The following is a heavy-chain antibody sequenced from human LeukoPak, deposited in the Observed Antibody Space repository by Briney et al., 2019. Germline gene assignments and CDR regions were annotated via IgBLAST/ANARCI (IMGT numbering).Heavy chain of an antibody. CDR2: IIPIFGTA. CDR3: ASRGDGYGDQQSQNYYYYYGMDV. J-gene: IGHJ6*02. V-gene: IGHV1-69*13. D-gene: IGHD5-24*01. Sequence: SVKVSCKASGGTFSSYAISWVRQAPGQGLEWMGGIIPIFGTANYAQKFQGRVTITADESTSTAYMELSSLRSEDTAVYYCASRGDGYGDQQSQNYYYYYGMDVWGQGTTVTVSS. CDR1: GGTFSSYA.